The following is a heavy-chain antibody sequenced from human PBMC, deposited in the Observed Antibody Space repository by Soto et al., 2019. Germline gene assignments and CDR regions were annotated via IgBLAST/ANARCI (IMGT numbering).Heavy chain of an antibody. CDR2: IIPIFGTA. Sequence: QVQLVQSGAEVKKPGSSVKVSCKASGGTFSSYAISWVRQAPGQGLEWMGGIIPIFGTANYAQKFQGRVTITADESTSTAYMELSSLRSEDTAVYYCARPVAIVATPKAPYYYYGMDVWGQGTTVTVSS. V-gene: IGHV1-69*01. CDR1: GGTFSSYA. CDR3: ARPVAIVATPKAPYYYYGMDV. D-gene: IGHD5-12*01. J-gene: IGHJ6*02.